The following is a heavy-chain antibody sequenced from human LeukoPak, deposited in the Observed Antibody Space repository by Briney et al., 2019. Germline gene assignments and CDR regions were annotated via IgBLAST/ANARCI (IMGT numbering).Heavy chain of an antibody. J-gene: IGHJ4*02. D-gene: IGHD6-13*01. CDR1: GFSLSTSGVG. V-gene: IGHV2-5*02. CDR3: AHSSAVAGCPYGYYYFHH. CDR2: IYWDDDK. Sequence: SGPTLVNPTQTLTLTCTFSGFSLSTSGVGVGWIRQPPGKALEWLALIYWDDDKRYSPSLKSRLTITNDTSKNQVVLTMTNMDPVDTATYYCAHSSAVAGCPYGYYYFHHWGQGTLVTVSS.